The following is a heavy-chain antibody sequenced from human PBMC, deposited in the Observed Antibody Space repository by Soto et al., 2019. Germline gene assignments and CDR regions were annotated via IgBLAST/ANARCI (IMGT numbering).Heavy chain of an antibody. V-gene: IGHV1-18*01. D-gene: IGHD2-2*01. J-gene: IGHJ4*02. CDR2: ISAYNGKT. Sequence: ASVKVSCKASGYTFTSYGISWVRQAPGQGLEWMGWISAYNGKTKYAQKLQGRVTMTTDTSTSTAYMELRSLRSDDTAVYYCARVGNIVVVPAAALDYWGQGTLVTVSS. CDR3: ARVGNIVVVPAAALDY. CDR1: GYTFTSYG.